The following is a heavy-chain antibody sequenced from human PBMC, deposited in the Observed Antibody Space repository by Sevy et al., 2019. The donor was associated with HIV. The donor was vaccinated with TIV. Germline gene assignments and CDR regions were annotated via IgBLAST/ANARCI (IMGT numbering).Heavy chain of an antibody. D-gene: IGHD4-4*01. CDR3: ARSLGTATLTNIFGS. Sequence: ASVKVSCKASGYSFTGYYIHWVRQAPGQRLEWMAWIYAYSGTTNFAQKFQGRVTMTRDTSISTAYMELSRLTSDDTAMYYCARSLGTATLTNIFGSWGQGTLVTVSS. J-gene: IGHJ4*02. CDR2: IYAYSGTT. CDR1: GYSFTGYY. V-gene: IGHV1-2*02.